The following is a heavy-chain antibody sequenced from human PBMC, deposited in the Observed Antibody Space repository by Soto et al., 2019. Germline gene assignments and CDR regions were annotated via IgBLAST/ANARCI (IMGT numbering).Heavy chain of an antibody. CDR2: IIPIFGTA. D-gene: IGHD6-19*01. CDR3: ISARPNKSTILSGWYV. CDR1: GGTFSSYA. J-gene: IGHJ4*02. V-gene: IGHV1-69*01. Sequence: QVQLVQSGAEVKKPGSSVKVSCKASGGTFSSYAISWVRQAPGQGLEWMGGIIPIFGTANYAQKFQGRVTITADETTSTAYMELSSLRSEDTDVYYCISARPNKSTILSGWYVGGQGTLVTVSS.